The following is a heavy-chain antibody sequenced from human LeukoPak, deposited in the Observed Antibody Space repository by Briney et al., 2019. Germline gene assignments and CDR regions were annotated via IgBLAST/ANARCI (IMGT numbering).Heavy chain of an antibody. J-gene: IGHJ4*02. CDR2: IYHSGST. Sequence: SETLSLTCAVSGYSISSGYYWGWIRQPPGKGLEWIGSIYHSGSTYYNPSFKSRVTISVDTSKNQFSLKLSSVTAADTAVYYCARTPTTVVTYYFDYWGQGTLVTVSS. CDR1: GYSISSGYY. D-gene: IGHD4-23*01. V-gene: IGHV4-38-2*01. CDR3: ARTPTTVVTYYFDY.